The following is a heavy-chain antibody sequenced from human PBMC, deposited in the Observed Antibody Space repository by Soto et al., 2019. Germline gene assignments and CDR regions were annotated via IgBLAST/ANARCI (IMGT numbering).Heavy chain of an antibody. D-gene: IGHD2-15*01. CDR1: GGSVSSGSYY. J-gene: IGHJ4*02. V-gene: IGHV4-61*01. CDR3: ARDAYCSGGSCYRTGDY. Sequence: SETLSLTCTVSGGSVSSGSYYWSWIRQPPGKGLEWIGYIYYSGSTNYNPSLKSRVTISVDTSKNQFSLKLSSVTAADTAVYYCARDAYCSGGSCYRTGDYWGQGTLVTVSS. CDR2: IYYSGST.